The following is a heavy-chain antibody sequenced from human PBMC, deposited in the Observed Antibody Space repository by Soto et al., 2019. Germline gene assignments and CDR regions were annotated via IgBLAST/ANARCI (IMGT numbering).Heavy chain of an antibody. CDR1: GGTFSSYA. CDR3: ASVSVGEVDSWNLPRYFDY. Sequence: ASVKVSCKASGGTFSSYAISWVRQAPGQGLEWMGGIIPIFGTANYAQKFQGRVTITADESTSTAYMELSSLRSEDTAVYYCASVSVGEVDSWNLPRYFDYWGQGTLVTVSS. D-gene: IGHD1-7*01. CDR2: IIPIFGTA. J-gene: IGHJ4*02. V-gene: IGHV1-69*13.